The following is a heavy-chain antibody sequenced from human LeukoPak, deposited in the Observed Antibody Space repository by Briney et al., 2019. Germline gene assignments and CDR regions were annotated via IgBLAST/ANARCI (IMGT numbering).Heavy chain of an antibody. Sequence: SETLSLTCTVSGASISSGDYYWNWIRQSPGKGLEWIGYIYYTGSIYYNPSLKSRVIISVDTSKNQFSLNLSSVTATDTAVYYCARGLLSRDYDSSGFGYWGQGTLVTVSS. CDR1: GASISSGDYY. CDR2: IYYTGSI. CDR3: ARGLLSRDYDSSGFGY. J-gene: IGHJ4*02. D-gene: IGHD3-22*01. V-gene: IGHV4-30-4*01.